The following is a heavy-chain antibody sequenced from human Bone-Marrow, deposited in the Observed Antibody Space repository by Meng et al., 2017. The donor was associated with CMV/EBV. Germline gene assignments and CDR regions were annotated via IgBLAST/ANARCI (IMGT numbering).Heavy chain of an antibody. CDR3: ARDDSSSSPYYYYGMDV. CDR2: ISSSSSSTI. CDR1: GFTFSSYS. Sequence: GESLKISCAASGFTFSSYSMNWVRQAPGKGLEWVSYISSSSSSTIYYADSVKGRFTISRDNAKNSLYLQMNSLRAEDTAVYYCARDDSSSSPYYYYGMDVWGQGTTVTVSS. J-gene: IGHJ6*02. V-gene: IGHV3-48*04. D-gene: IGHD6-6*01.